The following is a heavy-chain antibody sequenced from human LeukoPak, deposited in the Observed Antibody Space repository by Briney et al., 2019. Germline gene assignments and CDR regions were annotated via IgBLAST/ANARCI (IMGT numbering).Heavy chain of an antibody. CDR2: IYYSGSN. D-gene: IGHD2-2*01. Sequence: PSETLSLTCTVSGGSISSSKYYWGWIRQPPGKGLQWIGSIYYSGSNYYNPSLKSRVTISVDTSKNQFSLKVSSVTAADTAVYYCARRPDSTMDFDYWGQGTLVTVSS. CDR1: GGSISSSKYY. J-gene: IGHJ4*02. CDR3: ARRPDSTMDFDY. V-gene: IGHV4-39*01.